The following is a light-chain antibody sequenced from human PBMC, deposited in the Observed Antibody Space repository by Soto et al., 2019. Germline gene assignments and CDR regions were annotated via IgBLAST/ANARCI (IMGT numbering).Light chain of an antibody. CDR1: SSDVRFYNY. J-gene: IGLJ2*01. CDR2: DVS. CDR3: YSYTGSYTVI. Sequence: QSALTQPRSVSGSPGQSVTISCTETSSDVRFYNYVSWYQHHPGKAPKLMIYDVSKRPSGVPDRFSGSKSGSTASLTISGLQADDEAEYYCYSYTGSYTVIFGGGTKMTVL. V-gene: IGLV2-11*01.